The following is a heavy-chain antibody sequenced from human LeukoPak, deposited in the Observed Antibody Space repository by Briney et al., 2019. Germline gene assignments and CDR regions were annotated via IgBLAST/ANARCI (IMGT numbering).Heavy chain of an antibody. Sequence: GGSLRLSCAASGFTFSSYGMSWVRQAPGKGLEWVSAISGSGGSTYYADSVKGRFTISRDNSKNTLYLQMNSLRAEDTALYYCVRSFGVLENFFDHWGQGNLVTVSS. CDR2: ISGSGGST. CDR1: GFTFSSYG. V-gene: IGHV3-23*01. CDR3: VRSFGVLENFFDH. D-gene: IGHD3-16*01. J-gene: IGHJ4*02.